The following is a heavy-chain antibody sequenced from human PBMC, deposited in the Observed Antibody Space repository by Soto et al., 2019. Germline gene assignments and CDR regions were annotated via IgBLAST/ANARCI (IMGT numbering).Heavy chain of an antibody. V-gene: IGHV3-21*01. CDR2: ISDSGHYI. D-gene: IGHD3-10*01. J-gene: IGHJ5*02. CDR3: ARGGLALPFSGRPWFDP. CDR1: GFNFSTYG. Sequence: PGGSLRLSCAASGFNFSTYGMIWLRQAPGKGLEWLSSISDSGHYIYYADSVRGRVTVSRDNAKNSLFLHMNGLRGEDTAVYYCARGGLALPFSGRPWFDPWGHGTLVTSPQ.